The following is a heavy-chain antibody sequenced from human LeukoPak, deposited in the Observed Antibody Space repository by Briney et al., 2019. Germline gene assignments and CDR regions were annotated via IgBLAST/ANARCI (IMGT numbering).Heavy chain of an antibody. D-gene: IGHD3-10*01. CDR1: GFSLSTSGVG. J-gene: IGHJ4*02. CDR3: ARPYYYGSGSYRTHFDY. V-gene: IGHV2-5*01. CDR2: IYWNDGK. Sequence: ESGPTLVKPTQTLTLTCTFSGFSLSTSGVGVGWIRQPPGKALEWLALIYWNDGKRYSPSLKSRLTITKDTSKNQVVLTMTNMDPVDTATYYCARPYYYGSGSYRTHFDYWGQGTLVTVSS.